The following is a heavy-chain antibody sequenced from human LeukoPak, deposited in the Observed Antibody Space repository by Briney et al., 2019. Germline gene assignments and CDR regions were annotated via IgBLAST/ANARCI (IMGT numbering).Heavy chain of an antibody. CDR2: ISYSRST. V-gene: IGHV4-59*01. Sequence: SETLSLTCTVSSDSYWSWIRQPPGKGLEWIGYISYSRSTNYNPSLKSRVTISLDTSKNQFFLRLSSVTAADTALYYCARGNANWGQGTLVTVSS. J-gene: IGHJ4*02. CDR3: ARGNAN. CDR1: SDSY.